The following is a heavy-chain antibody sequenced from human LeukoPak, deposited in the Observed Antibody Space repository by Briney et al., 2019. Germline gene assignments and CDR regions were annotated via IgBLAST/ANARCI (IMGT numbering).Heavy chain of an antibody. J-gene: IGHJ4*02. V-gene: IGHV4-30-4*01. CDR3: ARGPSSWYYFDY. Sequence: SETLSLTCTFSGGSISSGDYYWSWIRQPPGKGLEWIGYIYYSGSTYYNPSLKSRVTISVDTSKNQFSLKLSSVTAADTAVYYCARGPSSWYYFDYWGQGTLVTVSS. CDR1: GGSISSGDYY. CDR2: IYYSGST. D-gene: IGHD6-19*01.